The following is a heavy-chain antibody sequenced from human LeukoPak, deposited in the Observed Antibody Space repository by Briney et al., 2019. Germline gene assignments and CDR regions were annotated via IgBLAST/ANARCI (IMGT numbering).Heavy chain of an antibody. CDR1: GFTFSSYW. D-gene: IGHD6-6*01. CDR2: INLDGSET. V-gene: IGHV3-7*05. J-gene: IGHJ4*02. Sequence: GGSLRLSCAASGFTFSSYWTSWVRQAPGKGLEWVANINLDGSETYYVDSVKGRFTISRDNAKNSLYLHINSLRAEDTALYYCARDSHYSSDYWGQGTLVTVSS. CDR3: ARDSHYSSDY.